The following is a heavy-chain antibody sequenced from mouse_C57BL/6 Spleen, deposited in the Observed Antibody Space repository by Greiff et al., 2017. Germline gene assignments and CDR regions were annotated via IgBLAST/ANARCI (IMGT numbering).Heavy chain of an antibody. J-gene: IGHJ3*01. CDR3: ASEEYHSNRFAY. CDR2: IDPEDGET. V-gene: IGHV14-2*01. D-gene: IGHD2-5*01. CDR1: GFNIKDYY. Sequence: VQLQQPGAELVKPGASVKLSCTASGFNIKDYYMHWVKQRTEQGLEWIGRIDPEDGETKYAPKFQGKATITADTSSNTAYLQLSSLTSEDTAVYYCASEEYHSNRFAYWGQGTLVTVSA.